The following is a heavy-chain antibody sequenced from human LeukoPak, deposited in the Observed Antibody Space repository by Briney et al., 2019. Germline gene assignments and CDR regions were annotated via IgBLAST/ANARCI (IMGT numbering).Heavy chain of an antibody. Sequence: GASLNISCKGSGYSFTSSWIGWGRQIPGKGLEWMRIIYPGDSDTRYSPSFQGQVTISADKSISTAYLQWSSLKASDTAMYYCARPGDYGGLEGLSYWGQGTLVTVSS. J-gene: IGHJ4*02. CDR2: IYPGDSDT. V-gene: IGHV5-51*01. CDR1: GYSFTSSW. CDR3: ARPGDYGGLEGLSY. D-gene: IGHD4-23*01.